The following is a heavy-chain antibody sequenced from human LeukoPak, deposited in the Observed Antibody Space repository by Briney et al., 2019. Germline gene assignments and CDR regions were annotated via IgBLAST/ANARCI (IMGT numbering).Heavy chain of an antibody. Sequence: PGGSLRLSCEASGFTFSSYGMHWVRQAPGKGLEWVAVIWYDGSNKYYADSVKGRFTISRDNSKNTLYLQMNSLRAEDTAVYYCARDPGRGYSGYDFDYWGQGTLVTVSS. V-gene: IGHV3-33*01. J-gene: IGHJ4*02. CDR1: GFTFSSYG. CDR2: IWYDGSNK. D-gene: IGHD5-12*01. CDR3: ARDPGRGYSGYDFDY.